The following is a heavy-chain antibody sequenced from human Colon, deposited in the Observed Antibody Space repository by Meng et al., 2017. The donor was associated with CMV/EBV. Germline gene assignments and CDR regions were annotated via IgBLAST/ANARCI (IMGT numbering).Heavy chain of an antibody. V-gene: IGHV1-18*01. J-gene: IGHJ4*02. Sequence: ASVKVSCKASGYTFISYDINWVRQATGQGLDWMGWISAYNDNTNFAQKLQGRVTMTTDTSTSTAYMELRSLRSDDTAVYYCARVSGSSFARDYWGQGTLVTVSS. CDR2: ISAYNDNT. D-gene: IGHD6-6*01. CDR3: ARVSGSSFARDY. CDR1: GYTFISYD.